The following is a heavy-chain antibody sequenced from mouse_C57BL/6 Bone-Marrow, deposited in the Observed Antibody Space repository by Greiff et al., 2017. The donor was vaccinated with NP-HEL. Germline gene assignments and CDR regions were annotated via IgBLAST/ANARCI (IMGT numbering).Heavy chain of an antibody. D-gene: IGHD3-2*02. J-gene: IGHJ3*01. V-gene: IGHV1-15*01. Sequence: QVQLQQSGAELVRPGASVTLSCKASGYTFTDYEMHWVKQTPVHGLEWIGAIDPETGGTAYNQTFKGKAILTADKSSSTAYMELRSLTSEDSAVYYCTRRARQLRLRGFAYWGQGTLVTVSA. CDR3: TRRARQLRLRGFAY. CDR1: GYTFTDYE. CDR2: IDPETGGT.